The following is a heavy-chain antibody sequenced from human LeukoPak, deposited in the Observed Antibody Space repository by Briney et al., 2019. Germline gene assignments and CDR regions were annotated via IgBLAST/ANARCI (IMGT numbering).Heavy chain of an antibody. D-gene: IGHD1-26*01. CDR1: GYTFTSYY. J-gene: IGHJ6*02. V-gene: IGHV1-46*01. CDR2: INPSGGST. CDR3: ARDGAEGAGRDV. Sequence: ASVKVSCKASGYTFTSYYMHWVRQAPGQGLEWMGIINPSGGSTSYAQKFQGRVIMTRDTSTSTVYMELSSLRSEDTAVYYCARDGAEGAGRDVWGQGTTVTVSS.